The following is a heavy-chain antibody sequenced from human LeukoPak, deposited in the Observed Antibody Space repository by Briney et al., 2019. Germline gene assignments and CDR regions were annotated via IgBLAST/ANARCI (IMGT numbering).Heavy chain of an antibody. Sequence: RASVKVSCKASGGTFSSYAISWVRQAPGQGREWMGGIIPIFGTANYAQKFQGRVTITADESTSTAYLELSSLRSEDTAVYYCASELYYDSSGYYPYWGQGTLVTVSP. CDR1: GGTFSSYA. V-gene: IGHV1-69*13. CDR3: ASELYYDSSGYYPY. J-gene: IGHJ4*02. D-gene: IGHD3-22*01. CDR2: IIPIFGTA.